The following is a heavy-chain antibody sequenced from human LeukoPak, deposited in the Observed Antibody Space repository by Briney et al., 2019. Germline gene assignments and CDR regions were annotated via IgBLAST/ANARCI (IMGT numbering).Heavy chain of an antibody. J-gene: IGHJ5*02. V-gene: IGHV4-38-2*01. Sequence: PSETLSLTCAVSGYSISSGYYWGWIRQPPRKGLEWIGSIYHSVGTYYNPSLKSRVTISVDTSKHQFSLKLSSVTAADTAVYYCARRITIVGVVMIPAWFVPWGQGTLVTVSS. D-gene: IGHD3-3*01. CDR2: IYHSVGT. CDR3: ARRITIVGVVMIPAWFVP. CDR1: GYSISSGYY.